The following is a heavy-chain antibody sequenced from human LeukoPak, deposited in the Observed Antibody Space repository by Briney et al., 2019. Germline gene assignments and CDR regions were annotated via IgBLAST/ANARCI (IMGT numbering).Heavy chain of an antibody. V-gene: IGHV3-30*18. CDR3: AKKSSGWSIDN. CDR2: ISYDGSNQ. J-gene: IGHJ4*02. D-gene: IGHD6-19*01. CDR1: GFTFSSYG. Sequence: PGGSLRLSCAASGFTFSSYGMHWVRQAPGEGLEWVAFISYDGSNQYYTDSVKGRFTISRDKSKNTLYLHMDSLRTEGTAVYHCAKKSSGWSIDNWGQGTLATVSS.